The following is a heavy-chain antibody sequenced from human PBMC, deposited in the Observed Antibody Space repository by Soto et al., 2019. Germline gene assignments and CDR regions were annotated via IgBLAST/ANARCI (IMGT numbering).Heavy chain of an antibody. V-gene: IGHV4-61*01. CDR3: ARLNEYSSSSLDI. CDR2: IYYSGST. D-gene: IGHD6-6*01. CDR1: GGSVSSGSYY. Sequence: SETLSLTCTVSGGSVSSGSYYWSWIRQPPGKGLEWIGYIYYSGSTNYNPSLKSRVTISVDTSKNQFSLKLSSVTAADAAVYYCARLNEYSSSSLDIWGQGTMVTVSS. J-gene: IGHJ3*02.